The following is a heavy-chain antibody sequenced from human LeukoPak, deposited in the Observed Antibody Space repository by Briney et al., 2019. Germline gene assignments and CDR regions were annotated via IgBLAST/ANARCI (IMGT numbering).Heavy chain of an antibody. CDR3: ARTYSYGYPYFDY. J-gene: IGHJ4*02. CDR2: IYYSGST. Sequence: SETLSLTCTVSGGSISRSSYYWGWIRQPPGKGLEWIGSIYYSGSTYYNPSLKSRVTISVDTSENQFSLKLSSVTAADTAVYYCARTYSYGYPYFDYWGQGTLVTVSS. CDR1: GGSISRSSYY. D-gene: IGHD5-18*01. V-gene: IGHV4-39*01.